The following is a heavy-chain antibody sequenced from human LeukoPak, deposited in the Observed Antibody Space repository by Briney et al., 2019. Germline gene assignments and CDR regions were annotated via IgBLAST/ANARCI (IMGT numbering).Heavy chain of an antibody. CDR2: MSGTGGII. V-gene: IGHV3-23*01. CDR1: GFTFSNYA. J-gene: IGHJ4*02. Sequence: GGSLRLSCAASGFTFSNYAMSWVRQVPGRGLEWVSSMSGTGGIIYYADSVKGRFTISRDNSKNTLYLQMNSLRVEDTAVYYCARDLTRAASYYFDYWGQGTLVTVSS. D-gene: IGHD6-13*01. CDR3: ARDLTRAASYYFDY.